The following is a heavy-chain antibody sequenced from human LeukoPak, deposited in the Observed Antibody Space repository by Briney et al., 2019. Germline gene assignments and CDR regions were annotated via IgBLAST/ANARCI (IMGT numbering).Heavy chain of an antibody. CDR1: GFTFSSYW. D-gene: IGHD3-22*01. Sequence: TGGSLRLSCAASGFTFSSYWMHWVRQAPGKGLVWVSRINSDGSSTNYADSVKGRFTISRDNAKNTLYLQMNSLRAEDTAVYYCTREKDYYDSSGYYRDAFDIWGQGTKVTASS. CDR2: INSDGSST. CDR3: TREKDYYDSSGYYRDAFDI. V-gene: IGHV3-74*01. J-gene: IGHJ3*02.